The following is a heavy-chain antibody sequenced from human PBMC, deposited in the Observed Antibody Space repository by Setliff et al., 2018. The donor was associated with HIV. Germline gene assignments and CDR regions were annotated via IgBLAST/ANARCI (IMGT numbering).Heavy chain of an antibody. J-gene: IGHJ3*02. CDR3: ARRGTHGAFDI. CDR2: IYYSGYT. CDR1: GASIITDPHY. D-gene: IGHD3-10*01. Sequence: SETLSLTCSVSGASIITDPHYWGWIRQPPGKGLEWIASIYYSGYTYSNPSLKSRVTISVDTSKNQFSLKLNSVTAADTAVYYCARRGTHGAFDIWGQGTMVTVS. V-gene: IGHV4-39*01.